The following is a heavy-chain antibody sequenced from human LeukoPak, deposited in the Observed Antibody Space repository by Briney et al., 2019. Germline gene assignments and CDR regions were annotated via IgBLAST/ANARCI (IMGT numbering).Heavy chain of an antibody. CDR1: GFTFSSYG. V-gene: IGHV3-23*01. J-gene: IGHJ5*02. D-gene: IGHD3-9*01. Sequence: GGSLRLSCAASGFTFSSYGMHWVRQAPGKGLEWVSTIGFGDDSAYYADSVKGRFTISRDNSKNTLYLQMNYLRAEDTAVYYCAKDPTSVGGRHDWLLDSWGQGTLVTVSS. CDR3: AKDPTSVGGRHDWLLDS. CDR2: IGFGDDSA.